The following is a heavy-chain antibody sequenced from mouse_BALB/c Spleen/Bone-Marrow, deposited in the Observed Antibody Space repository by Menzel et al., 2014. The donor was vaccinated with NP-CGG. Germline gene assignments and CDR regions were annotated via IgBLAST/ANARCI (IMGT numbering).Heavy chain of an antibody. V-gene: IGHV14-3*02. J-gene: IGHJ3*01. CDR3: ANYSYGISLFAY. Sequence: EVQLQQSGAELVKPGASVKLSCTASGFNIKDTNMHWVKQRPEQGLEWIGRIDPANGNTKYDPKFQGKATITADTSSNAAYLQLSSLTSEDTALYYCANYSYGISLFAYWGQRTLVTVSA. CDR1: GFNIKDTN. CDR2: IDPANGNT. D-gene: IGHD1-1*01.